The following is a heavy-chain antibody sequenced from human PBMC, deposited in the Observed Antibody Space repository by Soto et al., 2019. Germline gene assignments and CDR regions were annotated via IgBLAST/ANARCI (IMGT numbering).Heavy chain of an antibody. D-gene: IGHD3-22*01. Sequence: GASVKVSCKASGYTFTSYGISWVRQAPGQGLEWMGWTSAYNGNTNYEQKLQGRVTMTTDTSTSTAYMELRSRRSDDTAVYYCAIVILYYYDSSDSAFDIWGQGTMVTVSS. V-gene: IGHV1-18*01. J-gene: IGHJ3*02. CDR2: TSAYNGNT. CDR3: AIVILYYYDSSDSAFDI. CDR1: GYTFTSYG.